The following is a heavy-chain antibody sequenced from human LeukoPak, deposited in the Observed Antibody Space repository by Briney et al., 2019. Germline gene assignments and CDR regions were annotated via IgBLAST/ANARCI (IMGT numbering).Heavy chain of an antibody. Sequence: VGSPRLSSAPSGFTLSRYAMSSGREAPGERRWCGSAISVIVDSTYYTHSVKGRFTISRDNSKNTFHLQINILRAEDPPLSYCALVREAATLLPDSWGPGTLVTVSS. D-gene: IGHD2-15*01. V-gene: IGHV3-23*01. CDR2: ISVIVDST. CDR1: GFTLSRYA. J-gene: IGHJ4*02. CDR3: ALVREAATLLPDS.